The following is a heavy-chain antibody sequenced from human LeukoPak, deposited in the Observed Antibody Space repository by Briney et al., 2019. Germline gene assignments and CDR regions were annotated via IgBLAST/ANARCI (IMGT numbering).Heavy chain of an antibody. CDR2: INHSGST. J-gene: IGHJ6*03. CDR3: ARGSKGSSARGYYYYMDV. D-gene: IGHD6-6*01. CDR1: GGSFSGYY. V-gene: IGHV4-34*01. Sequence: SGTLSLTYAVYGGSFSGYYWSWIRQPPGKGLEWIGEINHSGSTNYNPSLKSRVTISVDTSKNQFSLKLSSVTAADTAVYYCARGSKGSSARGYYYYMDVWGKGTTVTVSS.